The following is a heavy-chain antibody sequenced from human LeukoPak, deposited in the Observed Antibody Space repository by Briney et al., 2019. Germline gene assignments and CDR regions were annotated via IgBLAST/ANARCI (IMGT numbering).Heavy chain of an antibody. D-gene: IGHD6-13*01. Sequence: SETLSLTCAVYGGSFSGYYWSWIRQPPGKGLEWIGEINHSGSTNYNPSLKSRVTISVDTSKNQFSLKLSSVTAADTAVCYCARSRGQLVRYYYYGMDVWGQGTTVTVSS. J-gene: IGHJ6*02. CDR2: INHSGST. CDR3: ARSRGQLVRYYYYGMDV. V-gene: IGHV4-34*01. CDR1: GGSFSGYY.